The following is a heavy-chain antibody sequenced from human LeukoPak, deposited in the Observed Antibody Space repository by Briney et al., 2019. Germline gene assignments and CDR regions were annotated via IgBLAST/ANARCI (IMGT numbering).Heavy chain of an antibody. CDR3: ARPRAGFGELSYYYYMDV. CDR1: GGSISSSSYY. D-gene: IGHD3-10*01. Sequence: SETLSLTCTVSGGSISSSSYYWVRQRHPPGKGLEWIVSIYYSGSTYYNPLLKSRVTIPVDTSKNQFSLKLSSVTAADTAVYYCARPRAGFGELSYYYYMDVWGKGTTVTVSS. CDR2: IYYSGST. V-gene: IGHV4-39*01. J-gene: IGHJ6*03.